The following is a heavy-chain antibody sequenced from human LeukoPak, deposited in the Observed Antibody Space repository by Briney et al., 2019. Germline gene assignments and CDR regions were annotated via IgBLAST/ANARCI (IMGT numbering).Heavy chain of an antibody. CDR2: IYTSGST. CDR3: ARDRVVTMIGRRYYYYHYMDV. Sequence: PSETLSLTCTVSGGSISSGSYYWSWIRQPAGKGLDGIGRIYTSGSTNYNPSLKSRVTISVDTSKNQFSLKLSSVTAADTAVYYCARDRVVTMIGRRYYYYHYMDVWGKGTTVTVSS. V-gene: IGHV4-61*02. D-gene: IGHD3-22*01. CDR1: GGSISSGSYY. J-gene: IGHJ6*03.